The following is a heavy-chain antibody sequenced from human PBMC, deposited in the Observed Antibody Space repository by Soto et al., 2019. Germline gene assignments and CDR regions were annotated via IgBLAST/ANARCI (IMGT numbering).Heavy chain of an antibody. V-gene: IGHV4-30-4*01. Sequence: SETLAVSCPVSGDSIRSADYCWSWIRQPPGKGLEWIGYICYSGSTYYNPSLKSRTTMSVDTSKKQFSLTLTSVTAADTAVYYCAREDSGLFDYWGQGSLVTVSS. CDR3: AREDSGLFDY. J-gene: IGHJ4*02. CDR2: ICYSGST. CDR1: GDSIRSADYC. D-gene: IGHD6-19*01.